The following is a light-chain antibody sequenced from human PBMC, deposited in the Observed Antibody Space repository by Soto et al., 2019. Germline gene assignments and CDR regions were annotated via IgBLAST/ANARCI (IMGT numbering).Light chain of an antibody. Sequence: QSALTQPASVSGSPGQSITISCTGTSSDVGAYNSVSWYQQHPGKAPQLIIYEVSNRPSGVSDRFSGSKSGNTASLTISGLQTEDEADYYCSSYRSGDFWVFGGGTKLTVL. CDR2: EVS. J-gene: IGLJ3*02. CDR1: SSDVGAYNS. CDR3: SSYRSGDFWV. V-gene: IGLV2-14*01.